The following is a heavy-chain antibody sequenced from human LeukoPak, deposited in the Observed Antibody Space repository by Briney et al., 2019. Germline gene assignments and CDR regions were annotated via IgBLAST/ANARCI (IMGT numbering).Heavy chain of an antibody. CDR3: ARGRYYDSSGYQDYNDY. J-gene: IGHJ4*02. CDR2: INHSGSN. CDR1: GGSFSGYY. Sequence: SETLSLTCAVYGGSFSGYYWSWIRQPPGKGLEWIGEINHSGSNNYNPSLKSRVTIPVETSKNQFSLKLSSVTAADTAVYYCARGRYYDSSGYQDYNDYWGQGTLVTVSS. V-gene: IGHV4-34*01. D-gene: IGHD3-22*01.